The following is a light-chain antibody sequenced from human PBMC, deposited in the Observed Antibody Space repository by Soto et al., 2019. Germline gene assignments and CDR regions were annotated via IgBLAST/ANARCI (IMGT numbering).Light chain of an antibody. CDR3: GAWDGSLSVVL. Sequence: QSVLTQPPSVFAAPGQKVTISCSGSSANIGSNYVSWYQHLPGTAPKLVIYDSDRRPSEIPDRFSGSKSGTSATLDITGLQTGDEADYYCGAWDGSLSVVLFGGGTKLTVL. V-gene: IGLV1-51*01. J-gene: IGLJ2*01. CDR1: SANIGSNY. CDR2: DSD.